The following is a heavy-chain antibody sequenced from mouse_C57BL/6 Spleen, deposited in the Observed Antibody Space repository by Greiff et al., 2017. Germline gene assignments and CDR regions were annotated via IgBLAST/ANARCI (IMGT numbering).Heavy chain of an antibody. CDR2: IDPEDGDT. D-gene: IGHD1-1*01. J-gene: IGHJ2*01. V-gene: IGHV14-1*01. Sequence: EVKLQESGAELVRPGASVKLSCTASGFNIKDYYMHWVKQRPEQGLEWIGRIDPEDGDTEYAPKFQGKATMTADTSSNTAYLQLSSLTSEDTAVYYCTPSTVDSYFDYWGQGTTLTVSS. CDR1: GFNIKDYY. CDR3: TPSTVDSYFDY.